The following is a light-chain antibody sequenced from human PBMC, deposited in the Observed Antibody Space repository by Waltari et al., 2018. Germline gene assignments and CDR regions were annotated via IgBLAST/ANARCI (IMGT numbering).Light chain of an antibody. CDR1: QSIGSW. Sequence: DIQMTQSPSTLSASVGDRVTITCRASQSIGSWLAWYQQKPGKAPKLLIYEATSLESGVPSRFSASGSGTEFTLTFSSLQPDDFATYYCQRYNSYPITFGPGTKVDI. CDR3: QRYNSYPIT. V-gene: IGKV1-5*03. J-gene: IGKJ3*01. CDR2: EAT.